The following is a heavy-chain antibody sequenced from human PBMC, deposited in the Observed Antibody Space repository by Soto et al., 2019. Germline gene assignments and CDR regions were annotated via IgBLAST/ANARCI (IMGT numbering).Heavy chain of an antibody. J-gene: IGHJ6*03. CDR2: ISGSGGST. Sequence: GGSLRLSCAASGFTFSSYAMSWVRQAPGKGLEWVSAISGSGGSTYYADSVKGRFTISRDNSKNTLYLQMNSLRAEDTAVYYCAKAGPYGDWDYYYYYMDVWGKGTTVTVSS. D-gene: IGHD4-17*01. CDR1: GFTFSSYA. CDR3: AKAGPYGDWDYYYYYMDV. V-gene: IGHV3-23*01.